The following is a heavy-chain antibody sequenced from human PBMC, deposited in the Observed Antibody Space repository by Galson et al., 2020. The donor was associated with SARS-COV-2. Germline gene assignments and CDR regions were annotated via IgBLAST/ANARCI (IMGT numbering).Heavy chain of an antibody. Sequence: GGSLRLSCAASGITFANYAMTWVRQTPEKGLEWVSTIGTTAITNYADSVMGRFTISRDNSKNTGYLQMNSLRVEDTAVYYCGRGHLASWGQGTLVTVSS. CDR3: GRGHLAS. J-gene: IGHJ4*02. CDR2: IGTTAIT. D-gene: IGHD5-12*01. V-gene: IGHV3-23*01. CDR1: GITFANYA.